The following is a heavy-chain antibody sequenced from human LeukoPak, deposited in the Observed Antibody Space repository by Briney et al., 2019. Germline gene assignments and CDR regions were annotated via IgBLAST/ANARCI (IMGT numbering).Heavy chain of an antibody. CDR3: ARVRYFSTNRCYDREFDN. CDR1: GGSISNYY. V-gene: IGHV4-59*01. J-gene: IGHJ4*02. D-gene: IGHD2-8*01. Sequence: PSETLSLTCAVSGGSISNYYWSWSRHPPGPGLEWICYIYYSGNTNYNPSLKSRVTISVDTSKNQFSMKLNSVTASDTAVYYCARVRYFSTNRCYDREFDNWGQGTLVTVSS. CDR2: IYYSGNT.